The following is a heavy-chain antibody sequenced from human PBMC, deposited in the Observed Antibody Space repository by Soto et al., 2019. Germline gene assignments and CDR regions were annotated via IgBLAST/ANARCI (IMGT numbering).Heavy chain of an antibody. Sequence: QVQLVQSGAEVKKPGSSVKVSCKASGGTFSSYAISWVRQAPGHGLEWMGGIIPIFGTANYARKFQGRVTITADKSPSTASMELSSLRSEDTAVYSCASIDGSDYYYGMDVWGQGTTVTVSS. CDR1: GGTFSSYA. CDR2: IIPIFGTA. CDR3: ASIDGSDYYYGMDV. V-gene: IGHV1-69*06. J-gene: IGHJ6*02. D-gene: IGHD1-1*01.